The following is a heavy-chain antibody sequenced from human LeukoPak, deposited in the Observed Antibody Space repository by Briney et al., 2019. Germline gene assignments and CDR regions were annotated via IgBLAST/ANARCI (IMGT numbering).Heavy chain of an antibody. D-gene: IGHD2-2*01. Sequence: SETLSLTCTVSGGSISSGSYYWLWIRQPAGKGLEWLGRIYTSGSTNDNPSLKSRVTISVDTSKNQFSLKLSSVTAADTAVYYCARWGLDAVVPPAMIRVDHDYYYYYMDVWGKGTTVTVSS. CDR1: GGSISSGSYY. J-gene: IGHJ6*03. V-gene: IGHV4-61*02. CDR2: IYTSGST. CDR3: ARWGLDAVVPPAMIRVDHDYYYYYMDV.